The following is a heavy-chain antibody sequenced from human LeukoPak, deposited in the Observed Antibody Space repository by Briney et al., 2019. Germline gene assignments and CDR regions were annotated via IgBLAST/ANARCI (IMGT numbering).Heavy chain of an antibody. Sequence: SETLSLTCTVSGGSISSSSYYWGWIRQPPGKGLEWIGSIYYSGSTYYNPSLKSRVTISVDTSKNQFSLKLSSVTAADTAVYYCARGYSGYDGYYFDYWGQGTLVTVSS. CDR2: IYYSGST. D-gene: IGHD5-12*01. V-gene: IGHV4-39*01. CDR3: ARGYSGYDGYYFDY. CDR1: GGSISSSSYY. J-gene: IGHJ4*02.